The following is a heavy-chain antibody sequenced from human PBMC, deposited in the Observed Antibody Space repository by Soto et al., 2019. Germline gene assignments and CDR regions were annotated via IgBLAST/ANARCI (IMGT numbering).Heavy chain of an antibody. CDR2: ISYDGSNK. CDR1: GFTFSNFG. D-gene: IGHD2-15*01. Sequence: QVRLVESGGGVVQPGRSLRLSCAASGFTFSNFGMHWVRQAPGKGLEWVAVISYDGSNKYHADSVKGRFNISRENSKNTLYLQMNSLRTEDTAVYYCATSPCSGGSCPLDYWGQGTMVTVAA. J-gene: IGHJ4*02. V-gene: IGHV3-30*03. CDR3: ATSPCSGGSCPLDY.